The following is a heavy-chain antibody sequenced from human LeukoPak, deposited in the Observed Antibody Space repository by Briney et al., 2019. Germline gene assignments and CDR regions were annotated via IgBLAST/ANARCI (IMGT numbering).Heavy chain of an antibody. CDR1: GLTFSSYS. Sequence: GGSLRLSCAASGLTFSSYSMNWVRQAPGKGLEWVSSISSSSSYIYYADSVKGRFTISRDNAKNSLYLQMNSLRAEDTAVYYCARMVAAHSSYYYYYYMDVWGKGTTVTVSS. V-gene: IGHV3-21*01. CDR2: ISSSSSYI. CDR3: ARMVAAHSSYYYYYYMDV. J-gene: IGHJ6*03. D-gene: IGHD2-15*01.